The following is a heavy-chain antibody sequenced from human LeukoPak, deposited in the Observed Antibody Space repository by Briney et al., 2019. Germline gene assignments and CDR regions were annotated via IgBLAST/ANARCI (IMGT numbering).Heavy chain of an antibody. V-gene: IGHV3-21*01. CDR3: ARGPYGSGSYSHF. Sequence: GGSLRLSCAASGFTFSSYSMNWVRQAPGKGLEWVSSISSSSSYIYYADSVKGRFTISRDNAKNSLYLQMNSLRAEDTAVYYCARGPYGSGSYSHFWGQRTLVTVSS. CDR1: GFTFSSYS. D-gene: IGHD3-10*01. J-gene: IGHJ4*02. CDR2: ISSSSSYI.